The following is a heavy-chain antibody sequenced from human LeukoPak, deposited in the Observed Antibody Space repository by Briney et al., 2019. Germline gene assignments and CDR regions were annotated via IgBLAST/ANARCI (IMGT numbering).Heavy chain of an antibody. CDR3: ARGYYDSSGYTDFQH. CDR1: GYTLTELS. D-gene: IGHD3-22*01. J-gene: IGHJ1*01. V-gene: IGHV1-8*01. Sequence: ASVKVSCKVSGYTLTELSMHWVRQATGQGLEWMGWMNPNSGNTGYAQKFQGRVTMTRNTSISTAYMELSSLRSGDTAVYYCARGYYDSSGYTDFQHWGQGTLVTVSS. CDR2: MNPNSGNT.